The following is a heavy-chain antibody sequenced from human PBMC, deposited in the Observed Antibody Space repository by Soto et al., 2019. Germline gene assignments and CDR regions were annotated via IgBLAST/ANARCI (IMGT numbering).Heavy chain of an antibody. D-gene: IGHD4-17*01. J-gene: IGHJ4*02. CDR1: GYTFTSYA. CDR3: AGDQTVLDY. CDR2: ISAYSGNT. Sequence: QVQLVQSGAEVKKPGASVKVSGKASGYTFTSYACNWVRQAPGPGLEWMGWISAYSGNTNYAQKCKGRVTLTTDTSTSTAYMELMSLTSYDTAVYDSAGDQTVLDYWGQGTLVTVSS. V-gene: IGHV1-18*04.